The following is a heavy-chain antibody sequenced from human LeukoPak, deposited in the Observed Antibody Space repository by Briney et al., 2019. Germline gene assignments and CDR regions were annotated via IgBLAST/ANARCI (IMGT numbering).Heavy chain of an antibody. V-gene: IGHV3-23*01. Sequence: GGSLRLSCAASGFTFSSYAMSWVRQAPGKGLEWVSAISGSGGSTYYADSVKGRFTISRDNSKNSLYLQMNSLRAGDTAVYYCARVKLVAGLSLFDPWGQGTLVTVSS. CDR2: ISGSGGST. CDR3: ARVKLVAGLSLFDP. CDR1: GFTFSSYA. D-gene: IGHD6-19*01. J-gene: IGHJ5*02.